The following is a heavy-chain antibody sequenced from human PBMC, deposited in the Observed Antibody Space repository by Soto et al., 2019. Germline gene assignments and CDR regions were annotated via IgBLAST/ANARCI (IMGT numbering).Heavy chain of an antibody. V-gene: IGHV3-23*01. CDR3: AKGQGYYYDASGYTFDY. D-gene: IGHD3-22*01. J-gene: IGHJ4*02. CDR2: ISGSAINT. CDR1: GFTFSNYA. Sequence: GGSLRLSCAASGFTFSNYAMGWFRQAPGKGLEWVSAISGSAINTYYADSVRGRFTISRDNSKNTLYLQMNHLRAEDTAVYSCAKGQGYYYDASGYTFDYWGQGTLVTVSS.